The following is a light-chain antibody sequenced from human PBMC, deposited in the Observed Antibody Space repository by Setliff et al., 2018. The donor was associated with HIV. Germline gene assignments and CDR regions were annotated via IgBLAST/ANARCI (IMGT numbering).Light chain of an antibody. V-gene: IGLV2-11*01. Sequence: QSALTQPRSASGSPGQSVTISCTGTSSDVGNYNYVSWYQHHPGKAPKLIIYYVNERPSGVPDRFSGSKSGNTASLTISGLQGDDEADYYCCSYAGSYTLVFGAGTKVTVL. CDR3: CSYAGSYTLV. J-gene: IGLJ1*01. CDR1: SSDVGNYNY. CDR2: YVN.